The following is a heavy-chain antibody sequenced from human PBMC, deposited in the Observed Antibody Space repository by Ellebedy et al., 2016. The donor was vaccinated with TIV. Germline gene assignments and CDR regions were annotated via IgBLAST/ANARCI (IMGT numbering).Heavy chain of an antibody. CDR1: GGSISSSSYY. J-gene: IGHJ4*02. V-gene: IGHV4-39*01. CDR3: ARGYSYGYCFDY. CDR2: IYYNGST. Sequence: MPSETLSLTCTVSGGSISSSSYYWGWIRQPPGKGLEWIGTIYYNGSTYYYPSLKSRVTISADTSKNQFSLKLSYVTAADTAVYYCARGYSYGYCFDYWGQGTLVTVSS. D-gene: IGHD5-18*01.